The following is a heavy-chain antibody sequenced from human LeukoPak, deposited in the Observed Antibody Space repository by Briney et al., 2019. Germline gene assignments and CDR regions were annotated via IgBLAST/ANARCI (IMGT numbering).Heavy chain of an antibody. CDR1: GGTFSSYA. D-gene: IGHD3-9*01. J-gene: IGHJ4*02. Sequence: ASVKVSCKASGGTFSSYAISWVRQAPGQGLEWMGGIIPIFGTANYAQKLQGRVTMTTDTSTSTAYMELRSLRSDDTAVYYCARDRRIYDILTGYFDYWGQGTLVTVSS. V-gene: IGHV1-69*05. CDR3: ARDRRIYDILTGYFDY. CDR2: IIPIFGTA.